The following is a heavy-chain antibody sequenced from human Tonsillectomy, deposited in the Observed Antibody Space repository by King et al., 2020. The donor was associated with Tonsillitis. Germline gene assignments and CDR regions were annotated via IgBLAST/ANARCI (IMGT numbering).Heavy chain of an antibody. J-gene: IGHJ3*02. V-gene: IGHV3-48*01. CDR3: ARDGVGATPGDVFDI. Sequence: DGQLVQSGGGLVKPGGSLRLSCAASGFTFSTYTMNWVRQAPGKGPEWVSYISSSGSTIYYADSVKGRFTISRDNAKNSLLLQMNSLRAEDTAVYYCARDGVGATPGDVFDIWGQGTMVTVSS. D-gene: IGHD1-26*01. CDR2: ISSSGSTI. CDR1: GFTFSTYT.